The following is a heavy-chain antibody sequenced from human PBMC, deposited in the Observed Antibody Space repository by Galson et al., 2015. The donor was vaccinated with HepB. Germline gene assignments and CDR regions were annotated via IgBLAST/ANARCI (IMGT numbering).Heavy chain of an antibody. V-gene: IGHV4-34*01. CDR1: GGSFSGYY. CDR2: INHSGST. Sequence: TLSLTCAVYGGSFSGYYWSWIRQPPGKGLEWIGEINHSGSTNYNPSLKSRVTISVDTSKNQFSLKLSSVTAADTAVYYCARDPERSMKDVWGKGTTVTVSS. J-gene: IGHJ6*04. CDR3: ARDPERSMKDV. D-gene: IGHD1-1*01.